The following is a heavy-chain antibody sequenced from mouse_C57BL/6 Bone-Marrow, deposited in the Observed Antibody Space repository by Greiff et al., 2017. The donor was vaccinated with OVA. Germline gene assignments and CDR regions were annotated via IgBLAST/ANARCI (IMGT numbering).Heavy chain of an antibody. J-gene: IGHJ3*01. CDR1: GFTFNTYA. Sequence: EVQLVESGGGLVQPKGSLKLSCAASGFTFNTYAMHWVRQAPGKGLEWVARIRSKGSNYATYYADSVKDRFTISRDDSQSMLYLQMNNLKTEDTAMYYCVRDQDYYGPWFAYWGQGTLVTVSA. CDR2: IRSKGSNYAT. CDR3: VRDQDYYGPWFAY. D-gene: IGHD1-1*01. V-gene: IGHV10-3*01.